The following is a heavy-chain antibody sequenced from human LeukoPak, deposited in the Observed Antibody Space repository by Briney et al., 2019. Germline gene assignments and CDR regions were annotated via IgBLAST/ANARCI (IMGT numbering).Heavy chain of an antibody. CDR1: GYTFTGYY. Sequence: ASVKVSCKASGYTFTGYYMHWVRQAPGQGLEWMGRINPNSGGTNYAQKFQGRVTMTGDTSISTTYMELSRLRSDDTAVYYCARDLGPLNYDILTGNYNYYYGMDVWGQGTTVTVSS. V-gene: IGHV1-2*06. CDR2: INPNSGGT. D-gene: IGHD3-9*01. J-gene: IGHJ6*02. CDR3: ARDLGPLNYDILTGNYNYYYGMDV.